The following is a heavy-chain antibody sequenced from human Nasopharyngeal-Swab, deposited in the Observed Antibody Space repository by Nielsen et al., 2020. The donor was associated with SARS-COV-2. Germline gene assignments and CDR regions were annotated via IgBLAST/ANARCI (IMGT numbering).Heavy chain of an antibody. V-gene: IGHV1-69*13. CDR1: GGTFSSYA. Sequence: SVKVSCKASGGTFSSYAISWVRQAPGQGLEWMGGIIPIFGTANYEQKFQGRVTITADESTSTAYMELSSLRSEDTAVYYCARTIEYSSFRALYYFDYWGQGTLVTVSS. CDR2: IIPIFGTA. CDR3: ARTIEYSSFRALYYFDY. D-gene: IGHD6-6*01. J-gene: IGHJ4*02.